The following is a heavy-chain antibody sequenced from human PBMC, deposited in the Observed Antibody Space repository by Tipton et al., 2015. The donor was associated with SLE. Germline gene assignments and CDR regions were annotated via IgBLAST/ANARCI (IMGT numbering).Heavy chain of an antibody. D-gene: IGHD5-24*01. CDR2: VYYGGNT. Sequence: TLSLTCTVSGGSIRSHYWSWIRQPPGKGLEWIGYVYYGGNTNYNPSLKSRVTMSVDTSKKQVSLKLSSVTAADTAVYYCARDQEMASGENRFDPWGQGTLVSVSS. J-gene: IGHJ5*02. CDR1: GGSIRSHY. V-gene: IGHV4-59*11. CDR3: ARDQEMASGENRFDP.